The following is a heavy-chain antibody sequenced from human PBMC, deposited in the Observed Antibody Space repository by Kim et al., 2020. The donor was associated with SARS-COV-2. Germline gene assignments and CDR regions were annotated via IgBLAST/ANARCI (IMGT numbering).Heavy chain of an antibody. Sequence: GGSLRLSCVAFGFTFSSYDMTWVRQAPGKGLEWVSFISDSGDTVYYADSVKGRFTISRDNAKKSLYLQMNSLRADDTAVYYCARGRIKDYWGQGTLVTVSS. V-gene: IGHV3-48*03. CDR3: ARGRIKDY. CDR1: GFTFSSYD. J-gene: IGHJ4*02. CDR2: ISDSGDTV.